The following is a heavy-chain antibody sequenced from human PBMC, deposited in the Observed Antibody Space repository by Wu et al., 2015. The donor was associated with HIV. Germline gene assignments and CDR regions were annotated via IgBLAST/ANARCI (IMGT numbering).Heavy chain of an antibody. Sequence: QVHLMQSGSEVKKPGASMKVSCKASGYTFSDYYIQWVRQVPGQGLEWMGWINPNTGATNYAQKFEDRVSMTRETSITTAYMELRSLRSDDTAVYFCARDKRGYDVLTGYYIYFDHWGQGSRSPCPQ. CDR3: ARDKRGYDVLTGYYIYFDH. CDR2: INPNTGAT. J-gene: IGHJ4*02. V-gene: IGHV1-2*02. CDR1: GYTFSDYY. D-gene: IGHD3-9*01.